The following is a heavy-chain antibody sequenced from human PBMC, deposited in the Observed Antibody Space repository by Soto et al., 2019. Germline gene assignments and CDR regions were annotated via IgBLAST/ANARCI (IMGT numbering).Heavy chain of an antibody. V-gene: IGHV3-7*03. CDR1: GFTFSSYW. Sequence: EVQLVESGGGLVQPGGSLRLSCVASGFTFSSYWMSWVRQAPGKGLEWVANIKQDGSQKYYVDSVKGRFTISRDNAMNSLYLQMNSLRAEDTAMYYCARGYSSSPNWFDPWGQGTLVTVSS. D-gene: IGHD6-6*01. CDR3: ARGYSSSPNWFDP. CDR2: IKQDGSQK. J-gene: IGHJ5*02.